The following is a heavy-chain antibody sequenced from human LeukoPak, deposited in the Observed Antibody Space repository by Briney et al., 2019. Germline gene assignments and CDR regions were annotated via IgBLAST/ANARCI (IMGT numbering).Heavy chain of an antibody. D-gene: IGHD5-12*01. CDR1: GGSISSYY. CDR2: TNYSGST. V-gene: IGHV4-59*01. J-gene: IGHJ4*02. Sequence: SETLSLTCTVSGGSISSYYWSWIRQPPGKGLEWIGYTNYSGSTNYNPSLKSRVTVSLDASKNQFSLKLTSVTAADTAVYYCARDRGRGYDLNELDYWGQGTLVTVSS. CDR3: ARDRGRGYDLNELDY.